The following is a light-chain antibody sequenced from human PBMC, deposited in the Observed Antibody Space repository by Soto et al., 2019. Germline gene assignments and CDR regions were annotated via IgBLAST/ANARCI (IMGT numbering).Light chain of an antibody. Sequence: EVVMTQSPVTLSVSPGERVTLSCRASQSVSSDLAWYQQKPGQAPRLLMYGASTRATGIPVRFSGSGSGTGFTLTISSLPSEDFALYSCHQYNNWIRGIPFGKGTRLEIK. CDR2: GAS. CDR1: QSVSSD. J-gene: IGKJ5*01. V-gene: IGKV3-15*01. CDR3: HQYNNWIRGIP.